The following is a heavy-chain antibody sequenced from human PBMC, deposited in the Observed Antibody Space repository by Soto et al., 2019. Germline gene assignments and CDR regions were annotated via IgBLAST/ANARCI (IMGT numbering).Heavy chain of an antibody. CDR3: ARDMMVLMVYAHYYYGMDV. CDR2: ISSSGSTI. CDR1: GFTFSSYE. V-gene: IGHV3-48*03. D-gene: IGHD2-8*01. J-gene: IGHJ6*02. Sequence: EVQLVESGGGLVQPGGSLRLSCAASGFTFSSYEMNWVRQAPGKGLEWVSYISSSGSTIYYADSVKGRFTISRDNAKNALYLQMNSLRAEDTAVYYCARDMMVLMVYAHYYYGMDVWGQGTTVTVSS.